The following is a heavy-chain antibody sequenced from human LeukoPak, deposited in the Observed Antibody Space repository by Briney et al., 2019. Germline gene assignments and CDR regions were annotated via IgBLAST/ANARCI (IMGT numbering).Heavy chain of an antibody. J-gene: IGHJ4*02. Sequence: PGGSLRLSCAASGFTFSDYWMNWLRQAPGKGLEGVANMKEDGSEKYCVDCVRGRFTISRDNAKNSLYLQMNSLRVDDTAEYYCARGPNYGSRSDYFDYWGQGTLVTVSS. D-gene: IGHD3-10*01. CDR1: GFTFSDYW. V-gene: IGHV3-7*03. CDR3: ARGPNYGSRSDYFDY. CDR2: MKEDGSEK.